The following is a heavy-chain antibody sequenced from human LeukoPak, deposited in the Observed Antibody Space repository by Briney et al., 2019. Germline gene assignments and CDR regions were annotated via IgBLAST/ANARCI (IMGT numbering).Heavy chain of an antibody. CDR2: ISSNGGST. D-gene: IGHD3-10*01. Sequence: GGSLRLSCAASGFTFSSYAMPWVRQAPGKGLEYVSAISSNGGSTYYANSVKGRFTISRDNSKNTLYLQMGSLRAEDMAVYYCARSQLLWFGELNYYFDYWGQGTLVTVSS. V-gene: IGHV3-64*01. CDR1: GFTFSSYA. J-gene: IGHJ4*02. CDR3: ARSQLLWFGELNYYFDY.